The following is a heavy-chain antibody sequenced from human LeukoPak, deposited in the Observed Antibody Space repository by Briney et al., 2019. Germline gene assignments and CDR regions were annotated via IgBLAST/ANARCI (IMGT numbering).Heavy chain of an antibody. D-gene: IGHD6-13*01. CDR2: IIPIFGTT. Sequence: GSSVKVSCKASGDRFSYYALTWVRQAPGQGFEWMGGIIPIFGTTNYAQKFQGRVTFTADESTTTAYMELSSLRFEDTAVYYCGRGPLKQQLVKPDPDYYYYMDVWGNGTTVTVSS. J-gene: IGHJ6*03. V-gene: IGHV1-69*01. CDR1: GDRFSYYA. CDR3: GRGPLKQQLVKPDPDYYYYMDV.